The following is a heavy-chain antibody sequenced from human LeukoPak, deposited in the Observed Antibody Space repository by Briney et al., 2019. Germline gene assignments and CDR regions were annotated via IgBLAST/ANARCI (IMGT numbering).Heavy chain of an antibody. Sequence: ASVKLSCKASGATFSSYAISWVRQAPGQRLEWMGGIIPIFGTANFAQKFQDRVTITADESTSTAYMELSSLRSEDAAVYYCARDTGILEWLPPDRYYYYYYMDVWGKGTTVTVSS. D-gene: IGHD3-3*01. V-gene: IGHV1-69*13. CDR2: IIPIFGTA. J-gene: IGHJ6*03. CDR3: ARDTGILEWLPPDRYYYYYYMDV. CDR1: GATFSSYA.